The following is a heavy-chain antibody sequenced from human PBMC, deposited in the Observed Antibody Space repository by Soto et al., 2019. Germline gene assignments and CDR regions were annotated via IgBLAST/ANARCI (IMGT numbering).Heavy chain of an antibody. CDR2: ISYDGSNK. CDR3: AKGGYYDILTGPFDY. V-gene: IGHV3-30*18. Sequence: GGSLRLSCAASGFTFSSYGMHWVRQAPGKGLEWVAVISYDGSNKYYADSVKGRFTISRDNSKNTLYLQMNSLRAEDTAVYYCAKGGYYDILTGPFDYWGQGTLVTVSS. D-gene: IGHD3-9*01. CDR1: GFTFSSYG. J-gene: IGHJ4*02.